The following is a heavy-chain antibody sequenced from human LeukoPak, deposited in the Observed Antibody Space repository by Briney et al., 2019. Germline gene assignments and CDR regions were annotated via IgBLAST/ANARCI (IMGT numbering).Heavy chain of an antibody. D-gene: IGHD3-10*01. Sequence: ASVKVSCKASGYTFTGYYMHWVRQAPGQGLEWMGWINPNSGGTNYAQKFQGRVTMTRDTSISTAYMELRSLRSDDTAVYYCARELSGNTYTDYWGQGTLVTVSS. V-gene: IGHV1-2*02. CDR2: INPNSGGT. J-gene: IGHJ4*02. CDR3: ARELSGNTYTDY. CDR1: GYTFTGYY.